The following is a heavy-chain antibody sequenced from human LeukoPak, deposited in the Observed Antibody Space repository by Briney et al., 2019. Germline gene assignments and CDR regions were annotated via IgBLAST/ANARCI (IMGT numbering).Heavy chain of an antibody. CDR1: GFTVSSNY. CDR3: ARAGGGDKQQLVWYFDL. V-gene: IGHV3-66*01. Sequence: PGGSLRLSCAASGFTVSSNYMSWVRQAPGKGLEWVSVIYSGGSTYYADSVKGRFTISRDNSKNTLYLQMNSLRAEDTAVYYCARAGGGDKQQLVWYFDLWGRGTLVTVSS. CDR2: IYSGGST. D-gene: IGHD6-13*01. J-gene: IGHJ2*01.